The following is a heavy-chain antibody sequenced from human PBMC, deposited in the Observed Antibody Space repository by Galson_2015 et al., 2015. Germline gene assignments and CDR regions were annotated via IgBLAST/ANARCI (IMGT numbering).Heavy chain of an antibody. D-gene: IGHD1-26*01. CDR1: GLTFSGYA. CDR3: ASYTGSYGGAVRY. J-gene: IGHJ4*02. CDR2: VSSGGGTT. V-gene: IGHV3-23*01. Sequence: SLRLSCAASGLTFSGYAMNWLRQAPGKGLEWVSTVSSGGGTTYYADSVRGRFTISRDNSKNTLYLQMNSLRAEDTAVYYCASYTGSYGGAVRYWGQGTLVTVSS.